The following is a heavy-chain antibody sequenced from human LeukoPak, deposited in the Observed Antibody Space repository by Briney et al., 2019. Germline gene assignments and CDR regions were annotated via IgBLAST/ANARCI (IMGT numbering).Heavy chain of an antibody. V-gene: IGHV3-9*03. D-gene: IGHD3-10*01. CDR1: GFTFDDYA. J-gene: IGHJ4*02. CDR3: AKDSTYGSGSYQWRYFDY. CDR2: ISWNSGSI. Sequence: PGGSLRLSCAASGFTFDDYAMHWVRQAPGEGLEWVSGISWNSGSIGYADSVKGRFTISRDNAKNSLYLQMNSLRAEDMALYYCAKDSTYGSGSYQWRYFDYWGQGTLVTVSS.